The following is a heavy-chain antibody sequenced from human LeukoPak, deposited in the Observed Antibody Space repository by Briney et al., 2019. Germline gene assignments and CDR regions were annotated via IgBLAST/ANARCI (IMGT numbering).Heavy chain of an antibody. CDR1: GYTFTGYY. CDR3: ATSDYGDSSGYDY. D-gene: IGHD3-22*01. CDR2: INPNSGGT. V-gene: IGHV1-2*02. Sequence: ASVKVSCKASGYTFTGYYMHWVRQAPGQGLEWMGWINPNSGGTNYAQKFQGRVTMTRDTSISTAYMELSRLRSDDTAVYYCATSDYGDSSGYDYWGQGTLVTVSP. J-gene: IGHJ4*02.